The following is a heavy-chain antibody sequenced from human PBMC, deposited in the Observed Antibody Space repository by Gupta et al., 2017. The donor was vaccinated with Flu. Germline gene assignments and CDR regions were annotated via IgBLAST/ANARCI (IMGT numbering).Heavy chain of an antibody. CDR3: ASGLYYYDGSCYYYSGPSSFDY. D-gene: IGHD3-22*01. J-gene: IGHJ4*02. V-gene: IGHV4-39*02. Sequence: RQHPGKGLEWIGSIYYSGSTYYKPSLKSRVNISVDTSENHFSPRLTSVTAADTAVSFDASGLYYYDGSCYYYSGPSSFDYWGQGTLVTVSS. CDR2: IYYSGST.